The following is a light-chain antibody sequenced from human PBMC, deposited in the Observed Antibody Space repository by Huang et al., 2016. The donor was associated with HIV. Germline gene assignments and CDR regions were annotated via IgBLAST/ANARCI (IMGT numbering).Light chain of an antibody. V-gene: IGKV3-20*01. Sequence: EIVLTQSPGTLSSSPGERATLSCRASQRISSSFLAWYQQKPGQTPRLLIYGASKRATGIPDRFRGSGSGTDFTLSISRLEAEDVAEYYWQHYGSPPWTFGQGTRVEIK. CDR2: GAS. J-gene: IGKJ1*01. CDR3: QHYGSPPWT. CDR1: QRISSSF.